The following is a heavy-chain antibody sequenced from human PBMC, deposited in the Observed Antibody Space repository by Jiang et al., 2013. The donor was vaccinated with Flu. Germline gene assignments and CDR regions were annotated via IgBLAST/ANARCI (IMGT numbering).Heavy chain of an antibody. Sequence: SRVTISVDTSKNQXSLKLSSVTAADTAVYYCATHGQYQLLSQFDSWGQGTLVTVSS. J-gene: IGHJ4*02. D-gene: IGHD2-2*01. CDR3: ATHGQYQLLSQFDS. V-gene: IGHV4-39*01.